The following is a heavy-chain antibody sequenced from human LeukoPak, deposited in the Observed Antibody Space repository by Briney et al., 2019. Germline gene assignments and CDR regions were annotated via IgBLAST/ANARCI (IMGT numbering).Heavy chain of an antibody. V-gene: IGHV4-30-2*01. J-gene: IGHJ4*02. CDR2: IYHSGST. D-gene: IGHD3-9*01. CDR1: GPSISSGGYS. Sequence: PSQTLSLTRALSGPSISSGGYSWSWIRQPPGKGLEWIVYIYHSGSTYYNPSLKSRVTISVDRSRNQFSLKLSSVTAADTAVYYCARSTFLRYFDWLSPSGVGLEFDYWGQGTLVTVSS. CDR3: ARSTFLRYFDWLSPSGVGLEFDY.